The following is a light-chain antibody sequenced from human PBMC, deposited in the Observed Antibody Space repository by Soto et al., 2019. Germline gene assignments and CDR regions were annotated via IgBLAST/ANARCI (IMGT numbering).Light chain of an antibody. CDR2: DAS. Sequence: DIQMTQSPSSLSASVGARVTITCRASRGISNYLAWYQQKPGKVPKLLIYDASTLQSGVTSRFSGSGSGTDFTLTISSLQPEDVATYYCQKYNSAPWTFGQGTKVEIK. J-gene: IGKJ1*01. CDR1: RGISNY. CDR3: QKYNSAPWT. V-gene: IGKV1-27*01.